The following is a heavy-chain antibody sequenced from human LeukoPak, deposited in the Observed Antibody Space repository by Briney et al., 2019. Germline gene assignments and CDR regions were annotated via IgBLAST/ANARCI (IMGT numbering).Heavy chain of an antibody. CDR3: AKAIRYFDWLADYYFDY. V-gene: IGHV3-23*01. CDR1: GFTFSSYA. D-gene: IGHD3-9*01. CDR2: ISGSGGST. Sequence: GGSLRLSCAASGFTFSSYAMSWVRQAPGKGLEWVSAISGSGGSTYYADSVKGRFTISRDNSKNTLYLQMNSLRAEDTAVYYCAKAIRYFDWLADYYFDYWGQGTLVTVSS. J-gene: IGHJ4*02.